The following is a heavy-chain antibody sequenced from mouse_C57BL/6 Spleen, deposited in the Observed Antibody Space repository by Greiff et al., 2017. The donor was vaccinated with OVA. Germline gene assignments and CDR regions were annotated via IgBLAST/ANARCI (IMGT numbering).Heavy chain of an antibody. CDR1: GYTFTSYW. Sequence: QVHVKQPGAELVKPGASVKMSCKASGYTFTSYWITWVKQRPGQGLEWIGDIYPGSGSTNYNEKFKSKATLTVDTSSSTAYMQLSSLTSEDSAVYYCARWGDDYGWGQGTTLTVSS. J-gene: IGHJ2*01. CDR2: IYPGSGST. D-gene: IGHD1-1*01. CDR3: ARWGDDYG. V-gene: IGHV1-55*01.